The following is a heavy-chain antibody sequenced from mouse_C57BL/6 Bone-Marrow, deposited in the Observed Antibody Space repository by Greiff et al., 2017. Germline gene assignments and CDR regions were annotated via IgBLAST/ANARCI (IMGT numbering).Heavy chain of an antibody. D-gene: IGHD3-2*02. CDR1: GFTFSNYW. J-gene: IGHJ3*01. Sequence: EVQLQQSGGGLVQPGGSMKLSCVASGFTFSNYWMNWVRQSPEKGLEWVAQIRLKSDNYATHYAESVKGRFTISRDDSKSSVYLQMNNLRAEDTGIYYCTGRGSSGYAWFAYWGQVTLVTVSA. CDR2: IRLKSDNYAT. V-gene: IGHV6-3*01. CDR3: TGRGSSGYAWFAY.